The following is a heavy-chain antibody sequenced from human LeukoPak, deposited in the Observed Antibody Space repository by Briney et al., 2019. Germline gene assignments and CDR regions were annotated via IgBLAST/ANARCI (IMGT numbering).Heavy chain of an antibody. D-gene: IGHD3-22*01. J-gene: IGHJ5*02. CDR1: GYTFANYY. CDR2: INPSGGST. Sequence: GASVKVSCKASGYTFANYYIHLVRQAPGQGLEWMGLINPSGGSTNYAQKFQGRVTMTRDTSTSTVYMELSRLRSDDTAVYYCAREGGYYDSSGYYGYNWFDPWGQGTLVTVSS. CDR3: AREGGYYDSSGYYGYNWFDP. V-gene: IGHV1-46*01.